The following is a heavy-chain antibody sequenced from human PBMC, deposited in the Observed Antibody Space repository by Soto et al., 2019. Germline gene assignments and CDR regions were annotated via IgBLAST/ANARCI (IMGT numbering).Heavy chain of an antibody. D-gene: IGHD6-13*01. CDR3: ARGARSSSWWSRFDY. CDR1: GGTFSSYA. V-gene: IGHV1-69*13. Sequence: GASVKVSCKASGGTFSSYAISWVRQAPGQGLEWMGGIIPIFGTANYAQKFQGRVTITADESTSTAYMELSSLRSEDTAVYYCARGARSSSWWSRFDYWGQGTLVNVSS. J-gene: IGHJ4*02. CDR2: IIPIFGTA.